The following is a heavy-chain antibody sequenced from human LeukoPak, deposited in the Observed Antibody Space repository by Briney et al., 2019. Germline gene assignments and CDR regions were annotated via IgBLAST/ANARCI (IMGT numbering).Heavy chain of an antibody. D-gene: IGHD4-17*01. J-gene: IGHJ2*01. CDR2: INHSGST. CDR1: GGSFSGYY. V-gene: IGHV4-34*01. CDR3: ARALHDYGDPSYWYFDL. Sequence: SETLSLTCAVYGGSFSGYYWSWIRQPPGKGLEWIGEINHSGSTNYNPSLKSRATISVDTSKNQFSLKLSSVTAADTAVYYCARALHDYGDPSYWYFDLWGRGTLVTVSS.